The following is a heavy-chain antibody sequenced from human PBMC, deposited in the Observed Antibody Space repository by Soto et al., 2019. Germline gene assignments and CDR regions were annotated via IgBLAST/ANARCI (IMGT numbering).Heavy chain of an antibody. J-gene: IGHJ4*02. V-gene: IGHV3-23*01. CDR1: GFTFSSYA. CDR3: AKVPYSSGWYRSFDY. Sequence: GGSLRLCCTASGFTFSSYAMSWVRQAPGKGLEWVSAITGSGGGTFYADSVKGRFTISRDNSKNTLFLQMNSLRAEDTAVYYCAKVPYSSGWYRSFDYWGQGTLVTVSS. D-gene: IGHD6-19*01. CDR2: ITGSGGGT.